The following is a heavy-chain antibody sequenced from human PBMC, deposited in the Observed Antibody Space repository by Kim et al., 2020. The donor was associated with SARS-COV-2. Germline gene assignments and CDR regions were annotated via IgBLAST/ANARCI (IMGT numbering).Heavy chain of an antibody. Sequence: SETLSLTCTVSGGSISSSSYYWGWIRQPPGKGLEWIGSIYYSGSTYYNPSLKSRVTISVDTSKNQFSLKLSSVTAADTAVYYCVCLGVGYSLFYFQHWGQGTLVTVSS. J-gene: IGHJ1*01. D-gene: IGHD3-3*01. CDR1: GGSISSSSYY. V-gene: IGHV4-39*01. CDR3: VCLGVGYSLFYFQH. CDR2: IYYSGST.